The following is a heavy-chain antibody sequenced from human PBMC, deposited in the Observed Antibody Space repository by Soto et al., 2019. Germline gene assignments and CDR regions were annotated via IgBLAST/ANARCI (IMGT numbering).Heavy chain of an antibody. Sequence: EVQLLESGGGLVKPGESLRLSCAGSGFTFSTHSMNWVRQAPGKGLEWVSSINSASSFIYYADSVKGRFTISRDNAKNSLYLQKINRRAEDTTIEYYAARSCNNAVRPLDYWGQGTLVTVSS. CDR2: INSASSFI. J-gene: IGHJ4*02. CDR1: GFTFSTHS. CDR3: AARSCNNAVRPLDY. D-gene: IGHD2-8*01. V-gene: IGHV3-21*01.